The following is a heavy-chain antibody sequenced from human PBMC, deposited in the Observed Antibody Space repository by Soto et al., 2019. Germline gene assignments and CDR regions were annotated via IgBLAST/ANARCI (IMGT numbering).Heavy chain of an antibody. J-gene: IGHJ3*02. CDR3: ARWTSPFEGGWSTDDAFDI. D-gene: IGHD6-19*01. Sequence: GGSLRLSCAASGFTFSSYAMSWVRQAPGKGLEWVSAISGSGGSTYYADSVKGRFTISRDNSKNTLYLQMNSLRAEDTAVYYCARWTSPFEGGWSTDDAFDIWGQGTMVTVSS. V-gene: IGHV3-23*01. CDR1: GFTFSSYA. CDR2: ISGSGGST.